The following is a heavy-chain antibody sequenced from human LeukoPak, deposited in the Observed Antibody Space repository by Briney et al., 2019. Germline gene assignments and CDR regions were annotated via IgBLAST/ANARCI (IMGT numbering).Heavy chain of an antibody. CDR2: IYYSGST. CDR3: ASYISGNFDY. CDR1: GGSISSSSYY. Sequence: SETLSLTCTVSGGSISSSSYYWGWIRQPPGKGLEWIGSIYYSGSTYYNPSLKSRVTISVDTSKNQFSLKLSSVTAADTAVYYRASYISGNFDYWGQGTLVTVSS. J-gene: IGHJ4*02. V-gene: IGHV4-39*07. D-gene: IGHD3-10*01.